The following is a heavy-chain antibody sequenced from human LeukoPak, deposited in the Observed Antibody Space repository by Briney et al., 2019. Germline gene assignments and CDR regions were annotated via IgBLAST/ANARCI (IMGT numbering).Heavy chain of an antibody. CDR2: ISAYNGNT. V-gene: IGHV1-18*01. D-gene: IGHD5-24*01. Sequence: ASVKVSCKASGYTFTSYGISWVRQAPGQGLEWMGWISAYNGNTNYAQKLQGRVTMTTDTSTSTAYMELRSLRSDDTAVYYCARKSRDGYNYDGLDYWGQGTLVTVSS. CDR3: ARKSRDGYNYDGLDY. CDR1: GYTFTSYG. J-gene: IGHJ4*02.